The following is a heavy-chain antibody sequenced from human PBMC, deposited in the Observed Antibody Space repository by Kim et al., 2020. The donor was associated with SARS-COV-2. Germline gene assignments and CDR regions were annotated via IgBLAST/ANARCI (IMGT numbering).Heavy chain of an antibody. J-gene: IGHJ3*02. D-gene: IGHD5-12*01. Sequence: AQKFQGRVIMTRDTSTSTVYMELSSRRSEDTAVYYCARDRATSGYNAFDMWGQGTMVTVSS. V-gene: IGHV1-46*01. CDR3: ARDRATSGYNAFDM.